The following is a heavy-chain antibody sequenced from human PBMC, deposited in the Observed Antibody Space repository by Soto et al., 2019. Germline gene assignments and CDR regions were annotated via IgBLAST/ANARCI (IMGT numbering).Heavy chain of an antibody. J-gene: IGHJ4*02. CDR3: ARAWNELGYSGYDFRPSLIDY. Sequence: GASVKVSCKASGGTFSSYASSCVRQAPGQGLEWMGWISAYNGNTNYAQKLQGRVTMTTDTSTSTAYMELRSLRSDDTAVYYRARAWNELGYSGYDFRPSLIDYWGQGTLVTSPQ. CDR1: GGTFSSYA. CDR2: ISAYNGNT. V-gene: IGHV1-18*01. D-gene: IGHD5-12*01.